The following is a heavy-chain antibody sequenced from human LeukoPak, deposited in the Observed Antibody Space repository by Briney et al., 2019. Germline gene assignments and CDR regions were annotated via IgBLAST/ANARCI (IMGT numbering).Heavy chain of an antibody. Sequence: QPGGSLRLSCVVSGFTFSSYWMHWVRQAPGKGLVWVSRLSPDGGTIDYSDSVRGRFTISRDNAKDTLYLQMNSLRVDDTAVYYCAKNYYFDYWGQGSLVTVSS. J-gene: IGHJ4*02. CDR2: LSPDGGTI. CDR1: GFTFSSYW. D-gene: IGHD1-7*01. V-gene: IGHV3-74*01. CDR3: AKNYYFDY.